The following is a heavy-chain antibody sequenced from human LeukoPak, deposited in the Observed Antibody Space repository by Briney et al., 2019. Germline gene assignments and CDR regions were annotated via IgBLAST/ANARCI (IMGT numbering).Heavy chain of an antibody. V-gene: IGHV3-23*01. J-gene: IGHJ4*02. CDR1: GFTFSTNA. Sequence: GGSLRLSCLTSGFTFSTNAMSWVRQAPGKGLEWISGISGSGASTYYADSVKGRFTISRDDSRNTLYLQMNSLRGDDTAVYYCAKDVGKWESLHSFDYWGQGTLVTVSS. D-gene: IGHD1-26*01. CDR2: ISGSGAST. CDR3: AKDVGKWESLHSFDY.